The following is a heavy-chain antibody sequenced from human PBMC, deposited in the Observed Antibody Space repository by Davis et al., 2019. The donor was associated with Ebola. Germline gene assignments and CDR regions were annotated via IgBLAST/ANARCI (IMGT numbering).Heavy chain of an antibody. CDR1: GGTFSSYA. Sequence: SVKVSCKASGGTFSSYAISWVRQAPGQGLEWMGGIIPIFGTANYAQKFQGRVTITADKSTSTAYMELSSLRSEDTAVYYCASSGGGDNSGYYRYYYYYGMDVWGQGTTVTVSS. V-gene: IGHV1-69*06. CDR2: IIPIFGTA. D-gene: IGHD3-22*01. J-gene: IGHJ6*02. CDR3: ASSGGGDNSGYYRYYYYYGMDV.